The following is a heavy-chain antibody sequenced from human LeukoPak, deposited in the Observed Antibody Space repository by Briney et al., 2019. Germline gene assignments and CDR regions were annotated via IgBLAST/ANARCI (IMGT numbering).Heavy chain of an antibody. CDR1: GGSISSYY. CDR2: IYYSGST. Sequence: SETLSLTCTVSGGSISSYYWSWIRQPPGKGLEWIGYIYYSGSTNYNPSLKSRVTISVDTSKNQFSLKLSSVTAADTAVYYCARSRFGVVVPASRYGMDVWGQGTTVTVSS. V-gene: IGHV4-59*12. CDR3: ARSRFGVVVPASRYGMDV. J-gene: IGHJ6*02. D-gene: IGHD2-2*01.